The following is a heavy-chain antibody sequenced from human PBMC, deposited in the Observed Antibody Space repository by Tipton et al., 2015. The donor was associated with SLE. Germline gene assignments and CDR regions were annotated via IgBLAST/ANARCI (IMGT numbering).Heavy chain of an antibody. V-gene: IGHV1-18*01. Sequence: QSGAEVKKPGASVKASCKASGYTFTSYDISWVRQAPGQGLEWMGWISAYNGNTNYAQKLQGRVTMTTDTSTSTAYMELRSLRSDDTAIYYCARVRVDTAMGVFDFWGQGTLVTVSS. CDR3: ARVRVDTAMGVFDF. CDR1: GYTFTSYD. J-gene: IGHJ4*02. CDR2: ISAYNGNT. D-gene: IGHD5-18*01.